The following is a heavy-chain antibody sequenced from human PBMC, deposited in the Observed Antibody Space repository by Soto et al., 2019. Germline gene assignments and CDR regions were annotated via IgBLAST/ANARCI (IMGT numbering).Heavy chain of an antibody. V-gene: IGHV3-72*01. Sequence: EVQLVESGGGLVQPGGSLRLSCAASGFSFSDHYMDWVRQPPGRGLEWVGRTRNKADSYIADYAASVKGRFTISRDDSKNTLYLQMNSLRAEDTAVYYCAREVNDAVDIVAPFDYWGQGTLVTVSS. CDR1: GFSFSDHY. D-gene: IGHD5-12*01. J-gene: IGHJ4*02. CDR2: TRNKADSYIA. CDR3: AREVNDAVDIVAPFDY.